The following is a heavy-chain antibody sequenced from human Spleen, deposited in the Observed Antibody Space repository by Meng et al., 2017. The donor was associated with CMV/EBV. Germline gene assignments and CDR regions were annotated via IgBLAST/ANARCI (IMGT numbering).Heavy chain of an antibody. D-gene: IGHD1-20*01. CDR2: ISSSSSTI. CDR3: ARDPPTYNWNQRRDAFDI. J-gene: IGHJ3*02. V-gene: IGHV3-48*03. CDR1: GFTFSSYE. Sequence: GGSLRLSCAASGFTFSSYEMNWVRQAPGKGLEWIAYISSSSSTIYYADSVKGRFTISRDNAENALLLQMNSLRAEDTAVYYCARDPPTYNWNQRRDAFDIWGQGTMVTVSS.